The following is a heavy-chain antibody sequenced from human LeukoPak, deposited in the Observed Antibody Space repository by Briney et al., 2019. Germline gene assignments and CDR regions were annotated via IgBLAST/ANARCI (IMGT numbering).Heavy chain of an antibody. Sequence: ASVKVSCKSSGYSFTSYGISWLRQAPGQGLEWMGWISAYNGNTNYAQKLQGRVTMTTDTSTSTAYMELRSLRSDDTAVYYCARDRPVCDYDSSGAIDYWGQGTLVTVSS. V-gene: IGHV1-18*01. J-gene: IGHJ4*02. CDR3: ARDRPVCDYDSSGAIDY. CDR2: ISAYNGNT. CDR1: GYSFTSYG. D-gene: IGHD3-22*01.